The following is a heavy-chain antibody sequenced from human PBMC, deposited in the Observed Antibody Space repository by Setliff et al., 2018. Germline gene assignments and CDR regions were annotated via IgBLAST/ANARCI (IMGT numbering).Heavy chain of an antibody. CDR2: INHSGST. Sequence: SETLSLTCTVYGGSFSDYYWGWVRQPPGKGLEWIGEINHSGSTNYIPSLKSRVTMSVDTSKRQFSLKLGSATAADTAVYYCARDMGQPYYFESWGLGTLVTVSS. J-gene: IGHJ4*02. D-gene: IGHD1-1*01. CDR3: ARDMGQPYYFES. CDR1: GGSFSDYY. V-gene: IGHV4-34*10.